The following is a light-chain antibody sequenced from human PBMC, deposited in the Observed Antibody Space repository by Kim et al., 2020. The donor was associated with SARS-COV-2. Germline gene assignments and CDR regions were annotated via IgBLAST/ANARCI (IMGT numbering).Light chain of an antibody. CDR1: QSVDRW. V-gene: IGKV1-5*01. J-gene: IGKJ2*03. CDR2: DAT. CDR3: QQYSTYSYS. Sequence: ASIGDRVSITCRASQSVDRWLAWYQQRPGKAPKLLIYDATDLKSGVPSRFSGRGSGTEFTLTITSLQPDDFGTYYCQQYSTYSYSLGQGTKVDIK.